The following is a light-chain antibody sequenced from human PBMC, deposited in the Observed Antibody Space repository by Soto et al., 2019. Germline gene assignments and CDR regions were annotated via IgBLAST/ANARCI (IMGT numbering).Light chain of an antibody. CDR3: QYCGSSLSGWV. Sequence: QSVLTQPPSVSGAPGQRVTISCTGSSSNIGAGYDVHWYQQLPGTAPKLLIYGNSNRPSGVPDRFSGSKSGTSASLAITGLQGEEEADYDGQYCGSSLSGWVFGAGTKLTVL. CDR2: GNS. V-gene: IGLV1-40*01. J-gene: IGLJ3*02. CDR1: SSNIGAGYD.